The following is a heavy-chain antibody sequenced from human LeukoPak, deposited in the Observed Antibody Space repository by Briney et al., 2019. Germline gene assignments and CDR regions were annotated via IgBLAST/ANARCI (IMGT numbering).Heavy chain of an antibody. CDR2: IYYSGST. D-gene: IGHD2-21*02. J-gene: IGHJ4*02. CDR1: GGSFSGYY. V-gene: IGHV4-34*11. Sequence: SETLSLTCAVYGGSFSGYYWSWIRQPPGKGLELIGYIYYSGSTNYNPSLKSRVTFSVDTSKNQFSLKLISVTAADTAVYYCARVKGVVTAILDYWGQGTLVTVSS. CDR3: ARVKGVVTAILDY.